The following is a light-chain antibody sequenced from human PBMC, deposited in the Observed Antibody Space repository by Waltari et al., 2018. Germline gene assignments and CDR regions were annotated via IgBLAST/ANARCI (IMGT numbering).Light chain of an antibody. V-gene: IGLV1-40*01. CDR1: SSTTGAGYA. Sequence: QSVLTQPPSVSGAPGQRVTISCTGSSSTTGAGYAVHWYQQLPGTAPKLLIYGNSNRPSGVPDRFSGSKSGTSASLAITGLQAEDEADYYCQSYDSSLSGWVFGGGTKLTVL. CDR3: QSYDSSLSGWV. CDR2: GNS. J-gene: IGLJ3*02.